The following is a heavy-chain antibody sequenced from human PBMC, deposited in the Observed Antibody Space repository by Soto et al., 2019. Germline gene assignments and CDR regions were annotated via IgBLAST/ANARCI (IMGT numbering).Heavy chain of an antibody. V-gene: IGHV3-48*02. CDR3: ARDWGVYDSDMTAHLPHLDS. D-gene: IGHD3-22*01. Sequence: EVQLVESGGGLVQPGGSLRLSCEASGFTFSSNGMNWVRQAPGKGLEWVSLISIGSSTVDYADSVRGRFTISRDNAKNSLYLQMNSLRDEDTAVYYCARDWGVYDSDMTAHLPHLDSWGQGTPVTVSS. CDR1: GFTFSSNG. J-gene: IGHJ4*02. CDR2: ISIGSSTV.